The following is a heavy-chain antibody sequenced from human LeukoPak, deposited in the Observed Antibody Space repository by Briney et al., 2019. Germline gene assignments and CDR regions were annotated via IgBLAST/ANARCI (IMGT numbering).Heavy chain of an antibody. D-gene: IGHD2-21*01. CDR1: EYIFSGHY. V-gene: IGHV1-2*02. Sequence: ASVKVSCKASEYIFSGHYIQWVRQAPGQGLEWMGWINPASGGTNNAQKFHGRVTMTTDTSISTLYMELNSLRSDDTAVYYCARVLFPSGPTHCFDPWGQGTLVTVSS. CDR2: INPASGGT. CDR3: ARVLFPSGPTHCFDP. J-gene: IGHJ5*02.